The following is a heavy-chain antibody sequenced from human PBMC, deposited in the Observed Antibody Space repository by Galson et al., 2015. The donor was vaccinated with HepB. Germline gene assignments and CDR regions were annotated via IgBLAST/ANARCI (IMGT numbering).Heavy chain of an antibody. J-gene: IGHJ4*02. CDR3: ARDHHTAMVPFDY. D-gene: IGHD5-18*01. CDR2: INPSGGST. CDR1: GYTFTSYY. Sequence: SVKVSCKASGYTFTSYYMHWVRQAPGQGLEWVGIINPSGGSTSYAQKFQGRVTMTRDTSTSTVYMELSSLRSEDTAVYYCARDHHTAMVPFDYWGQGTLVAVSS. V-gene: IGHV1-46*01.